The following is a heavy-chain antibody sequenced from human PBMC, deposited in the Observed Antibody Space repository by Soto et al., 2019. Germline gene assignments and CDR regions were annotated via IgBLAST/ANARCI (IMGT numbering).Heavy chain of an antibody. V-gene: IGHV1-18*01. CDR3: AGDSPPLDY. CDR2: ISAYNGNT. CDR1: GYTFSNYG. Sequence: QVQLVQSGAEVKKPGASVKVSCKASGYTFSNYGITSVRQAPGQGLEWMGWISAYNGNTKYAQKLQDRVTKTTDTSTSTAYMELGRLRSDATAGYYWAGDSPPLDYWGQGHLVTV. J-gene: IGHJ4*02.